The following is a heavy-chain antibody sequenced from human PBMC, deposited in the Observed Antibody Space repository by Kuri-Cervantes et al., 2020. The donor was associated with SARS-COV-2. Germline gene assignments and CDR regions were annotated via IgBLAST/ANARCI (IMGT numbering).Heavy chain of an antibody. D-gene: IGHD3-22*01. Sequence: GESLKISCAASGFTFSSYSMNWVRQAPGKGLEWVSYISSSSSTIYYADSAKGRFTISGDNAKNSLYLQMNSLRDEDTAVYYCARDYYYDSSGYYYDVYYYGMDVWGQGTTVTVSS. CDR2: ISSSSSTI. J-gene: IGHJ6*02. V-gene: IGHV3-48*02. CDR1: GFTFSSYS. CDR3: ARDYYYDSSGYYYDVYYYGMDV.